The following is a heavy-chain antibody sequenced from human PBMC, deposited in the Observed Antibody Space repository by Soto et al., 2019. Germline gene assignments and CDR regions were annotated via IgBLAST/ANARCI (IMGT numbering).Heavy chain of an antibody. Sequence: EVHLVQSGGGLVQPGGSLKLSCAASGFIFSGSAMHWVRQASGKGLEWVGRIGRQANNYATEYAASVEGRFTISRDESKTTTFLLMNSLKSEDTAVYFCVRQWREVSPLDHWGQGTLVTVSS. D-gene: IGHD3-10*01. CDR1: GFIFSGSA. CDR3: VRQWREVSPLDH. J-gene: IGHJ4*02. V-gene: IGHV3-73*02. CDR2: IGRQANNYAT.